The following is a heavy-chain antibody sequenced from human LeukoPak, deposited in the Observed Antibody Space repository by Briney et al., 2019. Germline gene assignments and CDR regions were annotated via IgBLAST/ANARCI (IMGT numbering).Heavy chain of an antibody. CDR2: ISYDGSNK. CDR3: AKDSSSGWYYYYGMDV. J-gene: IGHJ6*02. D-gene: IGHD6-19*01. V-gene: IGHV3-30*18. Sequence: GRSLRLSCAASGFTFSSYGMHWVRQAPGKGLEWVAVISYDGSNKYYADSVKGRFTISRDNSKNTLYLQMNSLRAEDTAVYYCAKDSSSGWYYYYGMDVWGQGTTVTVSS. CDR1: GFTFSSYG.